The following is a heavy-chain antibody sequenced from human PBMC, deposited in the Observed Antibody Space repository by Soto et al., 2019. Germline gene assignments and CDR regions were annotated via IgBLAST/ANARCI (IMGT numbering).Heavy chain of an antibody. J-gene: IGHJ6*02. Sequence: PGGSLRLSCAASGFTFSSYAMHWVRQAPGKGLEWVAVISYDGSNKYYADSVKGRFTISRDNSKNTLYLQMNSLRAEDTAVYYCARDTTEYQLLWHSDAYYYGMDVWGQGTTVTVSS. V-gene: IGHV3-30-3*01. CDR3: ARDTTEYQLLWHSDAYYYGMDV. D-gene: IGHD2-2*01. CDR2: ISYDGSNK. CDR1: GFTFSSYA.